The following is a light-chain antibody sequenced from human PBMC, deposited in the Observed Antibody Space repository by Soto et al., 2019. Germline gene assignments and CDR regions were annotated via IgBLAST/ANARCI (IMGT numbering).Light chain of an antibody. Sequence: QSALTQPASVSGSPGQSIAISCTGTSSDVGAYDYVSWYQQHPDRAPRLVIYEVSNRPSGVSNRFSGSKSVNTATPTISGLQAEDEADYYCASHTTTNTRVFGTGTKVTVL. CDR2: EVS. V-gene: IGLV2-14*03. CDR3: ASHTTTNTRV. CDR1: SSDVGAYDY. J-gene: IGLJ1*01.